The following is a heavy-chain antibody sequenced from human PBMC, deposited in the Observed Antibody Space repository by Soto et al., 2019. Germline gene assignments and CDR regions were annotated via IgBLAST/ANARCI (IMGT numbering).Heavy chain of an antibody. CDR3: ATVRPNITMIVVAHAFDI. J-gene: IGHJ3*02. D-gene: IGHD3-22*01. Sequence: SVKVSCKASGGTFSSYAISWVRQAPGQGLELMGGIIPIFGTANYAQKFQGRVTITADKSTSTAYMELSSLRSEDTAVYYCATVRPNITMIVVAHAFDIWGQGTMVTVSS. CDR2: IIPIFGTA. CDR1: GGTFSSYA. V-gene: IGHV1-69*06.